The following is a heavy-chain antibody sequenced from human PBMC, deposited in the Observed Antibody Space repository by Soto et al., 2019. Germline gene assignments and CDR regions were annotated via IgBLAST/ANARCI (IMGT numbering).Heavy chain of an antibody. J-gene: IGHJ4*02. D-gene: IGHD3-16*02. V-gene: IGHV4-4*02. CDR2: IYHSGST. CDR1: GGSISSSNW. CDR3: ARFSIGVRLGELSRGFDY. Sequence: QVQLQESGPGLVKPSGTLSLTCAVSGGSISSSNWWSWVRQPPGKGLEWIGEIYHSGSTNYNPSLKSRVTISVDKSKNQFSLKLSSVTAADTAVYYCARFSIGVRLGELSRGFDYWGQGTLVTVSS.